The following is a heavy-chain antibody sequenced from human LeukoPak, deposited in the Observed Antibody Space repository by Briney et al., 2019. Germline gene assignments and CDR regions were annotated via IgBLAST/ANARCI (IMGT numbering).Heavy chain of an antibody. Sequence: ASVKVSCKASGYTFTGYYMHWVRQAPGQGLEWMGWINPNSGGTNYAQKFQGRVTMTRDTSISTAYMELSRLRSDDTAVYYCARTMVRGVITPYNWFDPWSQGTLVTVSS. CDR3: ARTMVRGVITPYNWFDP. V-gene: IGHV1-2*02. CDR1: GYTFTGYY. D-gene: IGHD3-10*01. CDR2: INPNSGGT. J-gene: IGHJ5*02.